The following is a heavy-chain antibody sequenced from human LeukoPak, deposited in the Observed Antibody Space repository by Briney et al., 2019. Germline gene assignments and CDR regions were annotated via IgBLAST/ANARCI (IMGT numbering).Heavy chain of an antibody. J-gene: IGHJ4*02. Sequence: GGSLRLSCAASGFTFSSYWMTWVRQAPGKGLEWVANIKQDGSEKYYVDSVKGRFTISRDNAKNSLYLQMNSLRAEDTAVYYCATDVIAAAGTAGFWGQGTLVTVSS. CDR2: IKQDGSEK. CDR3: ATDVIAAAGTAGF. V-gene: IGHV3-7*03. D-gene: IGHD6-13*01. CDR1: GFTFSSYW.